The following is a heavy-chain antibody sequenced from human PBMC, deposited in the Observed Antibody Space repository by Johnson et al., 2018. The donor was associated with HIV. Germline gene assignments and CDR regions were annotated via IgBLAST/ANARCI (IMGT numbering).Heavy chain of an antibody. CDR3: ARGWDAFDI. CDR2: ISYDGSNK. V-gene: IGHV3-30*04. D-gene: IGHD5-24*01. Sequence: VQLVESGGGVVQPGRSLRLSCVASGFTFSTYAMHWVRQAPGRGLEWVAVISYDGSNKYYADSVKGRFTISRDNSKNTLYLQMNSLRAEDTAVYYCARGWDAFDIWGQGTMVTVSS. CDR1: GFTFSTYA. J-gene: IGHJ3*02.